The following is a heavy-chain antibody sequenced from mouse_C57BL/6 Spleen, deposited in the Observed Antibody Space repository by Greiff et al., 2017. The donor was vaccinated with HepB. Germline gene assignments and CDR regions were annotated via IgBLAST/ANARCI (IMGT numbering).Heavy chain of an antibody. D-gene: IGHD2-2*01. CDR3: ARELERGTYGSWYFDV. J-gene: IGHJ1*03. V-gene: IGHV1-72*01. CDR1: GYTFTSYW. Sequence: QVQLQQPGAELVKPGASVKLSCKASGYTFTSYWMHWVKQRPGRGLEWIGRIDPYSGGTKYNEKFKSKATLTVDKPSSTAYMQLSSLTSEDSAVYDCARELERGTYGSWYFDVWGTGTTVTVSS. CDR2: IDPYSGGT.